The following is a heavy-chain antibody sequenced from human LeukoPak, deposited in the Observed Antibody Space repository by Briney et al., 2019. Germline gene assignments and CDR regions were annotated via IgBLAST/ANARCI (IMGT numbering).Heavy chain of an antibody. D-gene: IGHD6-13*01. CDR2: IGTIISTT. V-gene: IGHV3-48*03. CDR3: ARSVYDLRGQRLVPGLDY. J-gene: IGHJ4*02. Sequence: GGSLRLSCAASGFTFGSYEMNWVRQAPGKGLEWVAYIGTIISTTYYADSVKGRFTVSRDDAKSSLYLQMGSLRAEDTAIYYCARSVYDLRGQRLVPGLDYWGQGTLVTVSS. CDR1: GFTFGSYE.